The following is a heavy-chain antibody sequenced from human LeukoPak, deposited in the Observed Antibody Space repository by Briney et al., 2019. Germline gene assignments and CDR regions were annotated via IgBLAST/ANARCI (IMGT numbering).Heavy chain of an antibody. CDR2: IYTSGST. J-gene: IGHJ5*02. CDR1: GYSISSGYY. V-gene: IGHV4-4*07. Sequence: ASETLSLTCTVSGYSISSGYYWGWIRQPAGKGLEWIGRIYTSGSTNYNPSLKSRVTMSVDTSKNQFSLKLSSVTAADTAVYYCARRGTNWFDPWGQGTLVTVSS. CDR3: ARRGTNWFDP.